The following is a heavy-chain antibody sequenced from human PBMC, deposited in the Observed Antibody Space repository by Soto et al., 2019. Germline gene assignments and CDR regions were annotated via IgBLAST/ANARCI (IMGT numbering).Heavy chain of an antibody. D-gene: IGHD1-26*01. J-gene: IGHJ6*03. CDR1: GGSITSFY. CDR2: IYYSGSP. Sequence: SETLSLTCTVSGGSITSFYWSWIRQSPGKGLEWIGYIYYSGSPTYNQSLKSRVTISTDTSKNQFSLKVDSVTAADTAVYYCARILSAPPHYPSYYRDLWGKGASVTVSS. CDR3: ARILSAPPHYPSYYRDL. V-gene: IGHV4-59*08.